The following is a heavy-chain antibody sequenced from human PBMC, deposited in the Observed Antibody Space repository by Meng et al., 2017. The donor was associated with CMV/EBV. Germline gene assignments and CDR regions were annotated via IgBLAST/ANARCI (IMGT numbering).Heavy chain of an antibody. CDR1: GYTFTSYG. J-gene: IGHJ4*02. D-gene: IGHD3-22*01. V-gene: IGHV1-18*01. CDR2: ISAYNGNT. CDR3: ARGGRYYYDSSGYCDY. Sequence: VRWGQSGAEVKKPGAPVKASCKASGYTFTSYGISWVRQAPGQGLEWMGWISAYNGNTNYAQKLQGRVTMTTDTSTSTAYMELRSLRSDDTAVYYCARGGRYYYDSSGYCDYWGQGTLVTVSS.